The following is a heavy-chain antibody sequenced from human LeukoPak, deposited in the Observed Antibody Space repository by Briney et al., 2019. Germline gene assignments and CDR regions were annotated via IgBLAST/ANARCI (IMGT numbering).Heavy chain of an antibody. Sequence: GASVKVSCKASGGTFSSYAISWVRQAPGQGLEWMGWIIPALDMPKYAQNFQGRVTITADKSTNTAYMELSSLASDDTAVYYCARSAFGAFDIWGQGTVVTVSS. CDR1: GGTFSSYA. CDR2: IIPALDMP. J-gene: IGHJ3*02. V-gene: IGHV1-69*10. D-gene: IGHD3-3*01. CDR3: ARSAFGAFDI.